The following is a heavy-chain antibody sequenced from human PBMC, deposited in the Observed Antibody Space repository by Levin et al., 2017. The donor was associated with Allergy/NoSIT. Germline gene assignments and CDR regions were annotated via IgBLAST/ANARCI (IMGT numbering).Heavy chain of an antibody. CDR2: IKSDGSST. D-gene: IGHD1-1*01. CDR1: GFTFSSYW. Sequence: PGGSLRLSCAASGFTFSSYWMHWVRQAPGKGLVWVSRIKSDGSSTNYADSVKGRFTISRDNAKNTLYLQMNSLRAEDTAVYYCVRDRWNGPDYWGQGTLVTVSS. V-gene: IGHV3-74*01. J-gene: IGHJ4*02. CDR3: VRDRWNGPDY.